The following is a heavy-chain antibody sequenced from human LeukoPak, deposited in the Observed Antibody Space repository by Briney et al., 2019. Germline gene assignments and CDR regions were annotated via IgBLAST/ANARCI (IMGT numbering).Heavy chain of an antibody. CDR3: ARRREAYRGGWLFEN. CDR2: IFWDDVK. D-gene: IGHD6-19*01. CDR1: GFSLSSSGVA. J-gene: IGHJ4*02. Sequence: SGPTLVKPTQTLTLTCTFSGFSLSSSGVAVGWIRQPPGKALEWLALIFWDDVKHYSPSLNSRLSITKDTSKNQVVLTMTNMDPVDTATYYCARRREAYRGGWLFENWGQGTLVTVSS. V-gene: IGHV2-5*02.